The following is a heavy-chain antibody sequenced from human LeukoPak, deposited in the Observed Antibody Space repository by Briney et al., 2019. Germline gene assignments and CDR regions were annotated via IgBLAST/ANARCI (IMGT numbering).Heavy chain of an antibody. V-gene: IGHV3-23*01. CDR2: ISGSGGNT. J-gene: IGHJ4*02. D-gene: IGHD6-13*01. Sequence: GGSLRLSCAASGFTFSSYAMSWVRQAPGKGPEWVSTISGSGGNTYYAASVKGRFTISRDNSKNTLWLQMNSLRAEDTALYYCAKGSLGSWYFFDYWGQGTLVTVSS. CDR3: AKGSLGSWYFFDY. CDR1: GFTFSSYA.